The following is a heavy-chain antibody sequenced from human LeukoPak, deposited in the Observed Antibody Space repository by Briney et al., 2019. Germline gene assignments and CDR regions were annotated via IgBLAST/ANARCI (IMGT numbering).Heavy chain of an antibody. Sequence: GGSLRLSCAASGFIFSSYTMSWVRQAPGKGLEWASTITTSDGNTYYADSVKGRFTVSRDNSKNTLFLQMNSLRAEDTAVYYCAKHGYNSGVYDAFDIWGQGTRVTVSS. CDR1: GFIFSSYT. CDR3: AKHGYNSGVYDAFDI. J-gene: IGHJ3*02. V-gene: IGHV3-23*01. D-gene: IGHD6-19*01. CDR2: ITTSDGNT.